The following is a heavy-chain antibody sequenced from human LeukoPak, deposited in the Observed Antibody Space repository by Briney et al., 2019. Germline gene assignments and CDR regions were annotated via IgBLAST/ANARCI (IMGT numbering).Heavy chain of an antibody. CDR1: GFTFSTNA. CDR3: AKFSYGDYVA. V-gene: IGHV3-23*01. J-gene: IGHJ5*02. D-gene: IGHD4-17*01. Sequence: GGSLRLSCAASGFTFSTNAMSWVRQAPGKGLEWVSGIAGSSDSTYYADSVKGRFTISRDNSKNTLSLQMNSLRPDDTAVYYCAKFSYGDYVAWGQGTLVIVSS. CDR2: IAGSSDST.